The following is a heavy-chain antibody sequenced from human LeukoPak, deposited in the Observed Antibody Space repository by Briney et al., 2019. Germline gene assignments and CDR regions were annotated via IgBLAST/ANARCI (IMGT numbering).Heavy chain of an antibody. CDR1: GYTFTSYD. CDR2: MNPNSGNT. CDR3: ARGIFSRRGKNWFDP. Sequence: ASVKVSCKASGYTFTSYDINWVRQATGQGLEWMGWMNPNSGNTGYAQKFQGRVTMTRNTSISTVYMQLSSLRSEDTAVYYCARGIFSRRGKNWFDPWGQGTLVTVSS. D-gene: IGHD3-16*01. J-gene: IGHJ5*02. V-gene: IGHV1-8*01.